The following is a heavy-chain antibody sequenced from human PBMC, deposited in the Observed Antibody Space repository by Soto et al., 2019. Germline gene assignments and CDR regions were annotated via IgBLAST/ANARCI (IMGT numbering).Heavy chain of an antibody. D-gene: IGHD3-16*02. CDR1: GYTFTSYG. CDR3: ARDNLVLSFGGVIVGFDY. J-gene: IGHJ4*02. V-gene: IGHV1-18*01. Sequence: QVQLVQSGAEVKKPGASVKVSCKASGYTFTSYGISWVRQAPGQGLEWMGWISAYNGNTNYAQKLQGRVTMTTDTTTSTAYMELRSMRSDDTAVYYCARDNLVLSFGGVIVGFDYWGQGTLVTVS. CDR2: ISAYNGNT.